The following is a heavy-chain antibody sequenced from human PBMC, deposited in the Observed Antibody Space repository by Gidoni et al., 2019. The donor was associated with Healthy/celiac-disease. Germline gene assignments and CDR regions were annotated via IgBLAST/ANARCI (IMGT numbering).Heavy chain of an antibody. D-gene: IGHD4-17*01. J-gene: IGHJ6*02. CDR2: ISGSGGRT. CDR1: GFPLRRYS. V-gene: IGHV3-23*01. CDR3: AKDHGCSGDYVPCYYYYGMDV. Sequence: EVLLLASGAGLVQPGGSLRLPCAALGFPLRRYSMRWVRQAPGKGLEWVSAISGSGGRTYDADSVKGRFTISRDNSKNTLYLQMNSLRAEDTAVYYCAKDHGCSGDYVPCYYYYGMDVWGQGTTVTVSS.